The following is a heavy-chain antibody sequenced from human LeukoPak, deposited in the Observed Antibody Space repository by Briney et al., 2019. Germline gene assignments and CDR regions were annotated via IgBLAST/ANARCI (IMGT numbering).Heavy chain of an antibody. CDR2: IIPYFGTS. D-gene: IGHD3-10*01. Sequence: ASVKVSCKASGVTFSRLVVSWVRQAPGQGLEWMGQIIPYFGTSNYAQNFQGRVTLTADEATNTAYMELNRLRSDDTAVYYCTRDAGDYGGSGSYPDYWGQGTLVTVSS. V-gene: IGHV1-69*13. J-gene: IGHJ4*02. CDR1: GVTFSRLV. CDR3: TRDAGDYGGSGSYPDY.